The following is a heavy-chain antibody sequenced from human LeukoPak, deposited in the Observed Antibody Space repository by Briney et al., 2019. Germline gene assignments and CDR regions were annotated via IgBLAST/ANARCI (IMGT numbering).Heavy chain of an antibody. CDR3: ARIYYYYYGMDV. CDR2: ISSSSTI. J-gene: IGHJ6*02. CDR1: GFTFSSYS. V-gene: IGHV3-48*02. Sequence: GGSLRLSCAASGFTFSSYSMNWVRQAPGKGLEWVSYISSSSTIYYADSVKGRFTISRDNAKNSLYLQMNSLRDEDTAVYYCARIYYYYYGMDVWGQGTTVTVSS.